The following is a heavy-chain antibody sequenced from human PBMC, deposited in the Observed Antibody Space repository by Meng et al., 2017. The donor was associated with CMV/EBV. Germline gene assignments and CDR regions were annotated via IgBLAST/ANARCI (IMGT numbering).Heavy chain of an antibody. CDR1: GGSFSGYY. J-gene: IGHJ4*02. Sequence: LRLSCAVYGGSFSGYYWSWIRQPPGKGLEWIGEINHSGSTNYNPSLKSRVTISVDTSKNQFSLKLSSVTAADTAVYYCARGQRFRSFDYWGQGTLVTVSS. CDR3: ARGQRFRSFDY. CDR2: INHSGST. D-gene: IGHD5-24*01. V-gene: IGHV4-34*01.